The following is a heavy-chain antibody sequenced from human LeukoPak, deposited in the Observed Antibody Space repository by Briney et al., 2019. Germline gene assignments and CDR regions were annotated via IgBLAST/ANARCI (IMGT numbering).Heavy chain of an antibody. J-gene: IGHJ4*02. CDR3: ARGSYYDFWSGRHTPTDY. V-gene: IGHV3-74*01. CDR1: GFTFSSYW. D-gene: IGHD3-3*01. Sequence: GGSLRLSCAASGFTFSSYWMHWVRQAPGKGLVWVSRINSDGSSTSYADSVKGRFTISRENAKTTLYLQMNSLRAEDTAVYYCARGSYYDFWSGRHTPTDYWGQGTLVAVSS. CDR2: INSDGSST.